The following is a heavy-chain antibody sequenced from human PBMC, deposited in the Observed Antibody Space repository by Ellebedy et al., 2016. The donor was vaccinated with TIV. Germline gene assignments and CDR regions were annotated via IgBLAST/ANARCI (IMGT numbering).Heavy chain of an antibody. Sequence: GSLRLSCAVYGGSFSGYYWSWIRQPPGGGLEWIGEINHSGNTNYNPSLKSRVTISVDTSKNHFSLEVTSVTAADTALYYCARKPGLWRSIAARGFDYWGQGTLVTVSS. CDR1: GGSFSGYY. J-gene: IGHJ4*02. CDR3: ARKPGLWRSIAARGFDY. V-gene: IGHV4-34*01. CDR2: INHSGNT. D-gene: IGHD6-6*01.